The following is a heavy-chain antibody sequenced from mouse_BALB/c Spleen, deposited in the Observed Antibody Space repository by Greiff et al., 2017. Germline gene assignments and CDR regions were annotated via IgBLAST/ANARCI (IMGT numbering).Heavy chain of an antibody. D-gene: IGHD1-1*01. Sequence: EVKLQESGAELVKPGASVKLSCTASGFNIKDTYMHWVKQRPEQGLEWIGRIDPANGNTKYDPKFQGKATITADTSSNTAYLQLSSLTSEDTAVYYCARDYYGSRGYWGQGTTLTVSS. V-gene: IGHV14-3*02. CDR3: ARDYYGSRGY. CDR1: GFNIKDTY. CDR2: IDPANGNT. J-gene: IGHJ2*01.